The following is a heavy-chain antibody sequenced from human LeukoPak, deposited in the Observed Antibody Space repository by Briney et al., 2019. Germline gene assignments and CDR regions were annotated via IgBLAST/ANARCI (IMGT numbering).Heavy chain of an antibody. CDR3: AKDFRIGYSAHFDY. D-gene: IGHD2-21*01. CDR1: GFTFRSHA. V-gene: IGHV3-23*01. Sequence: GGSLRLSCVGSGFTFRSHAKSWVRQAPEKGLEFVSGIYENGGTTYYADSVKGRFSISRDNSKNTLYLQMDSLRGEDTAVYYCAKDFRIGYSAHFDYWGQGALVTVSS. CDR2: IYENGGTT. J-gene: IGHJ4*02.